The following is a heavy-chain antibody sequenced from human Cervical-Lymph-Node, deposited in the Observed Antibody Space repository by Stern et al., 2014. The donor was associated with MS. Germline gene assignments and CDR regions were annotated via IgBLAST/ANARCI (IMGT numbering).Heavy chain of an antibody. CDR1: GYMFASHW. V-gene: IGHV5-51*01. J-gene: IGHJ5*02. CDR3: ARVNGGNSDWFDP. Sequence: EVQLVESGAEVKKPGESLKISCKASGYMFASHWIGWGRQMPGQGLEGKGIIDPGVSKTIYSPSSQGQVTITVDKYTRHADTPTSSLKASDTAMYYCARVNGGNSDWFDPWGQGTLVTVSS. D-gene: IGHD4-23*01. CDR2: IDPGVSKT.